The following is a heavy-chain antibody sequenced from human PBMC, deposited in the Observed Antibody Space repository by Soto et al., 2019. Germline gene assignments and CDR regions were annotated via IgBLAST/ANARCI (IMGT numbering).Heavy chain of an antibody. CDR1: GGSFSGYY. CDR2: INHSGST. J-gene: IGHJ4*02. CDR3: ARGSLFGVVSH. D-gene: IGHD3-3*01. Sequence: QVQLQQWGAGLLKPSETLSLTCAVYGGSFSGYYWSWIRQPPGKGLEWIGEINHSGSTNYNPSLKSRVTISVDTSKNQFSLKLSSVTAADTAVYYCARGSLFGVVSHWGQGTLVTVSS. V-gene: IGHV4-34*01.